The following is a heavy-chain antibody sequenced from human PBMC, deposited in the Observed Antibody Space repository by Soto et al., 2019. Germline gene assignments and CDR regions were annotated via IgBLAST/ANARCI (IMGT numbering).Heavy chain of an antibody. V-gene: IGHV1-69*08. CDR2: IIPILGIA. Sequence: QVQLVQSGAEVKKPGSSVKVSCKASGGTFSSYTISWVRQAPGQGLEWMGRIIPILGIANYAQKFQGRVTITADKSTSTAYMELSSLRSEDMAVYYCAREQPGASRKNYYYYYMDVWGKGTTVTVSS. CDR1: GGTFSSYT. D-gene: IGHD5-18*01. CDR3: AREQPGASRKNYYYYYMDV. J-gene: IGHJ6*03.